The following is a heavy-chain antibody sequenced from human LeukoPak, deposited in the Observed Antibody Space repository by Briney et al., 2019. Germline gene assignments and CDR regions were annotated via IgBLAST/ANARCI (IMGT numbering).Heavy chain of an antibody. D-gene: IGHD6-19*01. V-gene: IGHV3-21*01. CDR1: GFTFSDYY. J-gene: IGHJ4*02. CDR3: ARVSGGWYGYYFDY. Sequence: PGGSLRLSCAASGFTFSDYYMNWVRQAPGKGLEWVSSISSSSSYIYYADSVKGRFTISRDNAKNSLYLQMNSLRAEDTAVYYCARVSGGWYGYYFDYWGQGTLVTVSS. CDR2: ISSSSSYI.